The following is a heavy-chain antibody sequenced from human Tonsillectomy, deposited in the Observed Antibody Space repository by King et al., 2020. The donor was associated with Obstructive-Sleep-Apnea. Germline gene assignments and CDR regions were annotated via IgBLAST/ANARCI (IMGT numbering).Heavy chain of an antibody. CDR3: ARLAPELTGDQDGYFDY. CDR1: GFTFSSYA. CDR2: IAYDGSNK. V-gene: IGHV3-30-3*01. D-gene: IGHD7-27*01. J-gene: IGHJ4*02. Sequence: VQLVESGGGVVQPGRSLRLSCAASGFTFSSYAMQWVRQAPGKGLEWVAVIAYDGSNKYYADSVKGRFTISRDNSKNTLYLQMNSLRAEDTAVYYCARLAPELTGDQDGYFDYWGQGTLVTVSS.